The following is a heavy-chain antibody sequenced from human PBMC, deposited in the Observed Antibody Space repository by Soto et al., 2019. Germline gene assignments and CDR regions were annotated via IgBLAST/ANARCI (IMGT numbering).Heavy chain of an antibody. D-gene: IGHD3-16*01. CDR2: ISGFNGNT. CDR3: ARIGVSSGHESPDFDS. J-gene: IGHJ4*02. CDR1: GYTFNFYG. Sequence: GASVKVSCKASGYTFNFYGITWVRQAPGQGLEWMGWISGFNGNTNYAADLQSRVTMTTDTSTSTAYMELRGLRSDDTAVYYCARIGVSSGHESPDFDSWGQGTLVTVSS. V-gene: IGHV1-18*01.